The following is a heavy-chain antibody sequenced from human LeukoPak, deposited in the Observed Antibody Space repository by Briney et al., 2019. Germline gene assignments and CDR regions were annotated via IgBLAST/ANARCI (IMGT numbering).Heavy chain of an antibody. V-gene: IGHV4-39*07. CDR2: IHYSGST. Sequence: SETLSLTCTVSGGSISSSSYYWGWIRQPPGKGLEWIGSIHYSGSTYYNPSLKSRVTISVDTSKNQFSLKLSSVTAADTAVYYCARVGAMVYAAPFDYWGQGTLVTVSS. CDR1: GGSISSSSYY. J-gene: IGHJ4*02. D-gene: IGHD2-8*01. CDR3: ARVGAMVYAAPFDY.